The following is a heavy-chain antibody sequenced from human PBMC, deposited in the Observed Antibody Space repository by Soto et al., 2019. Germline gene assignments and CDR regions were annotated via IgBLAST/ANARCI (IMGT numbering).Heavy chain of an antibody. CDR3: ARGIQPWLRRINNGYSG. CDR2: IIPMFGTA. D-gene: IGHD5-12*01. V-gene: IGHV1-69*12. J-gene: IGHJ4*02. CDR1: GGTFSTYA. Sequence: QVQLVQSGAEVKKPESSVKVSCKAPGGTFSTYAISWVRQAPGQGLEWMGGIIPMFGTANYAQRFLDRVTITADQSTNKVYMELSSLRSEDTAVYFCARGIQPWLRRINNGYSGWGQGTLVTVSS.